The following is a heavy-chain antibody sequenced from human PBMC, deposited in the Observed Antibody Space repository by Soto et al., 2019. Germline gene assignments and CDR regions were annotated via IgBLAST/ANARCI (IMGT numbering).Heavy chain of an antibody. J-gene: IGHJ6*02. V-gene: IGHV4-30-4*01. CDR3: ARAPTSFYYYGMDV. CDR2: IYYSGST. CDR1: GGSISSGDYY. D-gene: IGHD3-16*02. Sequence: SETLSLTCTVSGGSISSGDYYWSWIRQPPGKGLEWIGYIYYSGSTYYNPSLKSRVTISVDTSKNQFSLKLSSVTAADTAVYYCARAPTSFYYYGMDVWGQGTTVTVSS.